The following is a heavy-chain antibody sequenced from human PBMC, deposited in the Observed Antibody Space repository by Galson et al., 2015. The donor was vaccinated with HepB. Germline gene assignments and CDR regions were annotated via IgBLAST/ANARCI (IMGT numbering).Heavy chain of an antibody. V-gene: IGHV3-30*04. J-gene: IGHJ4*02. CDR3: ERTGAGMNSPSEF. CDR2: MSHDGKKK. Sequence: SLRLSCAASGFTFTSFPIHWVRQSPGKGLEWLAFMSHDGKKKCYADSVKGRFTVSRDNSKNTLYLQMTSLRPEDTAVYYCERTGAGMNSPSEFWGQGTLVTVSS. CDR1: GFTFTSFP. D-gene: IGHD6-19*01.